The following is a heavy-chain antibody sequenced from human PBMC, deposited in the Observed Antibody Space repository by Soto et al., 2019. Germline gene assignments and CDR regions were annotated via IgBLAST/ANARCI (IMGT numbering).Heavy chain of an antibody. CDR2: IYPGDSDS. V-gene: IGHV5-51*01. CDR3: ARLDGYNSPFDY. Sequence: PGESLKISCKGSGYSFTGYWIAWVRQMPGKGLEWMGIIYPGDSDSRSSPSFQGQVTISAXXXXXTXHXQXXXLKAXDTAMYYCARLDGYNSPFDYWGQGTLVTVSS. J-gene: IGHJ4*02. D-gene: IGHD5-12*01. CDR1: GYSFTGYW.